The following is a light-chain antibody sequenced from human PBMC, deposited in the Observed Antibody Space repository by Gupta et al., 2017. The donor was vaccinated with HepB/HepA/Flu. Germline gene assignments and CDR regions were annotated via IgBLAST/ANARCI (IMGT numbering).Light chain of an antibody. J-gene: IGLJ2*01. V-gene: IGLV2-14*03. CDR1: SSDVGGYNY. CDR3: SSDTSSSTPL. CDR2: DVS. Sequence: QSALTQPASVSGYPGQSTTISCTGTSSDVGGYNYVSWYQHHPGKAPNLMIYDVSNRPSGVSTRFSGSKSGNTASLTISGLQAEDEADYYCSSDTSSSTPLFGGGTKLTVL.